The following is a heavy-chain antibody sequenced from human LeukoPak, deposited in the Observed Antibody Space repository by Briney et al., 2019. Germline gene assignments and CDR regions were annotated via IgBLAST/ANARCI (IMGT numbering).Heavy chain of an antibody. Sequence: KPSETLSLTCTVSGGSISSFYWSWIRQPPGKGLEWIGYIYYSGNSNYNPSLKSRVTISVDTSKNQFSLKVSSVTAADTAVYYCARGGYDSSWYYYYYYYMDVWGKGTTVTISS. J-gene: IGHJ6*03. D-gene: IGHD6-13*01. CDR2: IYYSGNS. V-gene: IGHV4-59*01. CDR1: GGSISSFY. CDR3: ARGGYDSSWYYYYYYYMDV.